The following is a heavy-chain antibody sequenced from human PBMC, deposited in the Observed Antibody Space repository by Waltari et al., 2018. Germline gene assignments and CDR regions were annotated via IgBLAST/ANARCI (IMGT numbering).Heavy chain of an antibody. D-gene: IGHD5-12*01. V-gene: IGHV3-7*01. CDR3: ARGVAMNDDY. Sequence: EVHLVESGGGLVQPGGSLRLSCRASGFTFRTFWMSWLRQAPGMGLEWVAHVKQDGNEKYYVDSVKGRFTISRDNAKNSLYLQMNSLRVEDMAVYYCARGVAMNDDYWGQGTLVTVSS. J-gene: IGHJ4*02. CDR1: GFTFRTFW. CDR2: VKQDGNEK.